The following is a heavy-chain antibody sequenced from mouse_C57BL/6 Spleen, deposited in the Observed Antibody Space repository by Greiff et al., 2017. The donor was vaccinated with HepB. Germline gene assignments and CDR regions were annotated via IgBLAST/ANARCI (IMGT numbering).Heavy chain of an antibody. D-gene: IGHD1-1*01. CDR2: INPSTGGT. J-gene: IGHJ4*01. CDR3: ARGERYGNAMDY. V-gene: IGHV1-42*01. CDR1: GYSFTGYY. Sequence: VHVKQSGPELVKPGASVKISCKASGYSFTGYYMNWVKQSPEKSLEWIGEINPSTGGTTYNQKFKAKATLTVDKSSSTAYMQLKSLTTEDSAVYYCARGERYGNAMDYWGQGPSVTVSS.